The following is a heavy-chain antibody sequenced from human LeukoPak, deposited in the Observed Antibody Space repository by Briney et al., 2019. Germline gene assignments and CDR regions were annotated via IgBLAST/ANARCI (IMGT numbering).Heavy chain of an antibody. V-gene: IGHV3-33*01. CDR2: IW. J-gene: IGHJ4*02. Sequence: GGSLRLSCAASGFTFSSYGMHWVRQAPGKGLEWVAVIWSVKGRFTISRDNSKSTLYLQMNSLRAEDTAVYYCARAPWKKVTTVDYWGQGTLVTVSS. CDR3: ARAPWKKVTTVDY. D-gene: IGHD4-17*01. CDR1: GFTFSSYG.